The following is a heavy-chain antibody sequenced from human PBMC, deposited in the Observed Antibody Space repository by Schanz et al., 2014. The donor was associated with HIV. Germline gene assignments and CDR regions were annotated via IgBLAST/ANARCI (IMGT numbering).Heavy chain of an antibody. J-gene: IGHJ4*02. CDR1: GLTFDDYA. CDR3: ARDRQWQDY. D-gene: IGHD6-19*01. CDR2: INWNSGRI. V-gene: IGHV3-9*01. Sequence: EVQLVESGGGVVQPGRSLRLSCAAFGLTFDDYAMHWVRQVPGKGLEWVSGINWNSGRIGYADSVKGRFTISRDNSKNTLYLQMTSLRAEDTAVYYCARDRQWQDYWGQGTLVTVSS.